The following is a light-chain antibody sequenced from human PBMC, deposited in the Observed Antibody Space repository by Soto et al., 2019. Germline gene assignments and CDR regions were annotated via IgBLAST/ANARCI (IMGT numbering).Light chain of an antibody. Sequence: QSALTQPRSVSGSPGQSVTISCTGTSSDVGGYNYVTWYQQYPGKAPKVMIYDVKTRPSGVPDRFSGSKSGNTASLTISGLQAEDGADYYCGSYAGDYPFVFGTGTKVTAL. V-gene: IGLV2-11*01. J-gene: IGLJ1*01. CDR2: DVK. CDR3: GSYAGDYPFV. CDR1: SSDVGGYNY.